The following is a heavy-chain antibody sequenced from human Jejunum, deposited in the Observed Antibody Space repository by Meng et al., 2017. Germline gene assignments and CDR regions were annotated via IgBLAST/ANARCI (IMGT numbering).Heavy chain of an antibody. Sequence: QVQLQESGPGLVRHSGTLSLICAVSGGAVSSSGYRWGWIRQPPGKGLEWIGYASTNYNPSLKSRVTISVDTSKNQFSLKLTSVTAADTAVYYCARDHWGSLDYWGQGVLVTVSS. V-gene: IGHV4-61*08. J-gene: IGHJ4*02. CDR1: GGAVSSSGYR. CDR2: AST. CDR3: ARDHWGSLDY. D-gene: IGHD7-27*01.